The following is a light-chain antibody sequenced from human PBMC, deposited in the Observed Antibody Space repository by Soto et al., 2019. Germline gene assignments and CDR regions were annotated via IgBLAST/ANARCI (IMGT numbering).Light chain of an antibody. V-gene: IGKV1-5*03. CDR2: KAS. J-gene: IGKJ4*01. CDR1: QSISSW. Sequence: DIQMTQSPSTLSASVGDRVTITCRASQSISSWLAWYQQKPGKAPKLLIYKASTLESGVPSRFSGSGSGTEFTLTISSVQPDDSATYYCQQYDSCALTFGGGTKVEIK. CDR3: QQYDSCALT.